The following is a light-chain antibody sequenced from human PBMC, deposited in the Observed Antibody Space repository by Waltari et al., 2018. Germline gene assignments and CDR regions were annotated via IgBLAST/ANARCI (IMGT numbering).Light chain of an antibody. CDR1: SSDLGAYNA. CDR2: DVH. CDR3: SSKTTRDTRL. Sequence: QSALTQPASVSGSPGQSLTISCTGTSSDLGAYNAVSWYQQHPGKAPAVVIYDVHNRPSGVCNRVSGAMSGNTASLTISGLQTEDEADYYCSSKTTRDTRLFGGGTKLTVL. V-gene: IGLV2-14*03. J-gene: IGLJ3*02.